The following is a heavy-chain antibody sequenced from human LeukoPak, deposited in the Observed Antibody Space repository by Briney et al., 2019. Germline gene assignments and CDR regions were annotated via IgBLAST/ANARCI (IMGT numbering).Heavy chain of an antibody. CDR3: ARGGRGRWLQSYYFDC. V-gene: IGHV1-2*04. J-gene: IGHJ4*02. CDR1: GYTFTGYY. CDR2: INPNSGGT. Sequence: ASVKVSCKASGYTFTGYYMHWVRQTPGQGLEWMGWINPNSGGTNYAQKFQGWVTMTRDTSIGTAYMELSRLRSDDTAVYYCARGGRGRWLQSYYFDCWGQGTLVTVSS. D-gene: IGHD5-24*01.